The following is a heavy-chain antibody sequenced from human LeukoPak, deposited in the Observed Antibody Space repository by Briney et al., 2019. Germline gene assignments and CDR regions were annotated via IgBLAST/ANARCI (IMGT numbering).Heavy chain of an antibody. V-gene: IGHV2-70*04. CDR1: GFSLSTSGMR. CDR2: IDWDDAK. CDR3: ARVLYSSSWYAFDI. D-gene: IGHD6-13*01. Sequence: SGPTLVNPTQTLTLTCTFSGFSLSTSGMRVSWIRQPPGKALEWLARIDWDDAKFYSTSLKTRLTISKDTSKNHVVLTMTNMDPVDTATYYCARVLYSSSWYAFDIWGQGTMVTVSS. J-gene: IGHJ3*02.